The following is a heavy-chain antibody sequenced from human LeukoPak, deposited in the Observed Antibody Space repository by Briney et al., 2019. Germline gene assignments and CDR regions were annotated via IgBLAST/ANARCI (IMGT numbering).Heavy chain of an antibody. J-gene: IGHJ6*03. CDR3: ARETSQKGAHYMDV. CDR1: GGSFSGYY. Sequence: SETLSLTCAVYGGSFSGYYWSWIRQPPGKGLEWIGEINHSGSTNYNPSLKSRVTISVDTSKNQFSLKLSSVTAANTAVYYCARETSQKGAHYMDVWGKGTTVTISS. V-gene: IGHV4-34*01. D-gene: IGHD3-16*01. CDR2: INHSGST.